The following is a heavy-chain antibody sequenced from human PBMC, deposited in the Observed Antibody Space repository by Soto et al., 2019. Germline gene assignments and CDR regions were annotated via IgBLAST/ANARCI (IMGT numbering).Heavy chain of an antibody. J-gene: IGHJ3*02. CDR1: DDSISSYY. CDR3: ARMLRGFDAFDI. CDR2: IYYSGDT. Sequence: QVQLQESGPGLVKPSETLSLTCTVSDDSISSYYWSWIRQPPGKGLEWIGYIYYSGDTNYNPSLKSRVSISVETSKNQFSLKLSSVTAADTAVYYCARMLRGFDAFDIWGQGTMVTVSS. V-gene: IGHV4-59*01. D-gene: IGHD3-10*01.